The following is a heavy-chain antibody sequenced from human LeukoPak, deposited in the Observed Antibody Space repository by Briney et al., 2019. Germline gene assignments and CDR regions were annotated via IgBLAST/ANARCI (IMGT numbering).Heavy chain of an antibody. D-gene: IGHD4-11*01. V-gene: IGHV4-31*03. CDR2: IFYGGNT. CDR3: ATTRAHQFDF. CDR1: GGSINNADYY. J-gene: IGHJ4*02. Sequence: SETLSLTCTVSGGSINNADYYWTWIRQHPGKGLEWIGFIFYGGNTYYNPSLKSRVTISIDTSKNQFSLKMNSVTAADTAVYYCATTRAHQFDFWGQGTLVTVSS.